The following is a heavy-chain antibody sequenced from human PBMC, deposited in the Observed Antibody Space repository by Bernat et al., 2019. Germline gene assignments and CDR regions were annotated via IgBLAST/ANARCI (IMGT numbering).Heavy chain of an antibody. Sequence: QVTLKESGPALVNPTQTLTLTCTFSGFSLSTSGMRVSWIRQPPGKALEWLARIDWDDEKFYSTSLRTRLTISKDTSKNQVVLTMTNMDPVDTATYYCARTYSAYDFDYWGQGTLVTVSS. CDR2: IDWDDEK. V-gene: IGHV2-70*04. D-gene: IGHD5-12*01. CDR1: GFSLSTSGMR. CDR3: ARTYSAYDFDY. J-gene: IGHJ4*02.